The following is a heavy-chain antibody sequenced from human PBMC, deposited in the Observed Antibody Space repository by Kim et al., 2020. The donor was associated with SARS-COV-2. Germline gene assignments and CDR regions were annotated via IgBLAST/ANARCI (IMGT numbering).Heavy chain of an antibody. Sequence: GGSLRLSCTASGFTFGDYAMTWVRQAPGKGLEWVGFIRDKAYGGTTQYAASVKGRFTISRDDSKSIAYLQMNSLKTADTALYYCTRGLQLDYWGQGTLVTVSS. D-gene: IGHD5-18*01. CDR3: TRGLQLDY. V-gene: IGHV3-49*04. J-gene: IGHJ4*02. CDR2: IRDKAYGGTT. CDR1: GFTFGDYA.